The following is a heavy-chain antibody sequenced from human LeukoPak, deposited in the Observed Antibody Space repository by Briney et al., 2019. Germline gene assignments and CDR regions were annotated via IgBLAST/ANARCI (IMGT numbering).Heavy chain of an antibody. CDR1: GFTFSSYA. Sequence: GGSLRLSCAASGFTFSSYAMSWVRQAPGKGLEWVSAIGSGGTTYYADSVKGRFTISRDNSKNTLFLQMNSLRAEDTAVYYCAKEVRSGYYFYSWGQGTLVTVSS. CDR2: IGSGGTT. J-gene: IGHJ4*02. D-gene: IGHD4/OR15-4a*01. CDR3: AKEVRSGYYFYS. V-gene: IGHV3-23*01.